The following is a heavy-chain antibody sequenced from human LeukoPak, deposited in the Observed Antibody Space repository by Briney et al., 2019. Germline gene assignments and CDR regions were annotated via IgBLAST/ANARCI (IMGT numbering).Heavy chain of an antibody. V-gene: IGHV3-30*02. CDR2: IRFDGSNT. Sequence: GGSLRLSCAASGFTFLLFGMHWVRQAPGKGLEWVSFIRFDGSNTYHADSVKGRFTISRDNSKNTLYLQMNSLTSEDTAVYYCAKVKTDILIPDSWGQGTLVTVSS. J-gene: IGHJ5*01. CDR1: GFTFLLFG. D-gene: IGHD2-21*02. CDR3: AKVKTDILIPDS.